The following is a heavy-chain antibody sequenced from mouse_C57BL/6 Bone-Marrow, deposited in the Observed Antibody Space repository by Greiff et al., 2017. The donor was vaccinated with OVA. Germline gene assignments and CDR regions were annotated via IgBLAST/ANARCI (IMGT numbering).Heavy chain of an antibody. CDR3: ARIYYYGYYAMDY. J-gene: IGHJ4*01. CDR1: GYSITSGYY. Sequence: EVQVVESGPGLVKPSQSLSLTCSVTGYSITSGYYWNWIRQFPGNKLEWMGYISYDGSNNYNPSLKNRISITRDTSKNQFFLKLNSVTTEDTATYYCARIYYYGYYAMDYWGQGTSVTVSS. CDR2: ISYDGSN. V-gene: IGHV3-6*01. D-gene: IGHD1-1*01.